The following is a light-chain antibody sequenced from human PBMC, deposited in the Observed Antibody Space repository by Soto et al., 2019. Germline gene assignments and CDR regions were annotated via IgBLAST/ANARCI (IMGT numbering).Light chain of an antibody. CDR3: ETWDINTRV. Sequence: QPVLTQSSSASASLGSSVKLTCTLSSGHSSYIIAWHQQQPGKAPRYLMKLEHSGSYNKGSGVPDRFSGSSSGADRYLTISDLQFDDEAEYYCETWDINTRVFGGGTKVTVL. CDR1: SGHSSYI. J-gene: IGLJ3*02. V-gene: IGLV4-60*02. CDR2: LEHSGSY.